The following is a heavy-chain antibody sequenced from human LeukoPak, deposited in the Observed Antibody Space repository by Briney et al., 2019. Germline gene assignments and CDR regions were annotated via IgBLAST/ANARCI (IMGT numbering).Heavy chain of an antibody. D-gene: IGHD3-3*01. J-gene: IGHJ4*02. CDR1: GYSISSDNY. CDR3: ARDSDFWSGYIL. Sequence: SETLSLTCTVSGYSISSDNYWVWIRQPPGKGLEWIGSIHHSGSTHYKPSLSSRVTISVDTSKNQFSLKMSSVTAADTAVYYCARDSDFWSGYILWGQGTLVTVSS. V-gene: IGHV4-38-2*02. CDR2: IHHSGST.